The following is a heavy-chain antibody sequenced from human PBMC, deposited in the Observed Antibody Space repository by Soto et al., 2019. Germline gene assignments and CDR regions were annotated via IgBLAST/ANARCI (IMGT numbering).Heavy chain of an antibody. J-gene: IGHJ5*02. D-gene: IGHD6-13*01. CDR1: GYTFTSYG. Sequence: GASVKVSCKASGYTFTSYGIHWVRRAPGQRLEWMGWINAANGDTKYSPKFQGRVTITRDTSASTAYMELSSLRSEDTAVYYCVRRHVSATGIDWFDPWGQGTLVTVSS. CDR3: VRRHVSATGIDWFDP. CDR2: INAANGDT. V-gene: IGHV1-3*01.